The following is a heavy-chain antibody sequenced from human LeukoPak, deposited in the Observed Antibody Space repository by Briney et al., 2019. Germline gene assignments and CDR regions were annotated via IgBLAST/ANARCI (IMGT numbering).Heavy chain of an antibody. CDR3: ARGIAARHYYYYYMDV. J-gene: IGHJ6*03. V-gene: IGHV4-34*01. CDR1: GGSFSGYY. D-gene: IGHD6-6*01. Sequence: MPSETLSPTCAVYGGSFSGYYWSWIHQPPGKGLKWIGEINHSGSTNYNPSLKSRVTISVDTSKNQFSLKLSSVTAADTAVYYCARGIAARHYYYYYMDVWGKGTTVTVSS. CDR2: INHSGST.